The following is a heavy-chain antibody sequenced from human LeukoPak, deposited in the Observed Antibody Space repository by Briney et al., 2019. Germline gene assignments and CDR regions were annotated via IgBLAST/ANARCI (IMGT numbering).Heavy chain of an antibody. CDR2: IKQDGSEK. CDR1: GFTFSSYW. V-gene: IGHV3-7*01. CDR3: ARGKDDSSGYYFDY. D-gene: IGHD3-22*01. J-gene: IGHJ4*02. Sequence: PGGSLRLSCAASGFTFSSYWMSWVRQAPGKGLEWVANIKQDGSEKYNVDSVKGRFTISRDNAKNSLYLQMNSLRAEDTAVYYCARGKDDSSGYYFDYWAQGTLVTVSS.